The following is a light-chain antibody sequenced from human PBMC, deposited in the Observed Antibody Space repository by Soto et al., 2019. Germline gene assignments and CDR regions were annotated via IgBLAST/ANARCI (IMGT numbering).Light chain of an antibody. V-gene: IGLV2-11*01. Sequence: QSVLTQPPSVSGSPGQSVTISCTGTSSDIGGYNYVSWYQQHPGKAPKLMIYDVSKWPSGVPDRFSGSKSGNTASLTISGLQAEDEADYYCCSYAGSHLDVFGSGTKLTVL. J-gene: IGLJ1*01. CDR3: CSYAGSHLDV. CDR2: DVS. CDR1: SSDIGGYNY.